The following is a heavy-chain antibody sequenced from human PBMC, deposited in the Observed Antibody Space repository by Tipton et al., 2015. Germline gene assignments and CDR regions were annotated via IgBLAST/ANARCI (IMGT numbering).Heavy chain of an antibody. CDR2: ISYSGST. Sequence: LRLSCTVSGGSIRSYYWSWVRQPPGKGLEWIGYISYSGSTHYNPSLKSRVTISVDTSKNQFSLTLNSVTAADTAVYYCARDLEHGMDVWGQGTTVTVSS. V-gene: IGHV4-59*01. CDR1: GGSIRSYY. J-gene: IGHJ6*02. D-gene: IGHD5-24*01. CDR3: ARDLEHGMDV.